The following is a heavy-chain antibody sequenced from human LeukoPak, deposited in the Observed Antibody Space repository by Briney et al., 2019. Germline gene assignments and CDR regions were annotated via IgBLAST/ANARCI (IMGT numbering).Heavy chain of an antibody. CDR1: GYTFTGYY. V-gene: IGHV1-2*02. D-gene: IGHD2-15*01. CDR2: INPNTGDT. CDR3: ARDERFCNGDNHYPDLGY. Sequence: ASVKVSCKASGYTFTGYYLFWVRQAPGQGLEWMGWINPNTGDTRYGQKFQGRVTLTRDTPIRTTYMELSSLRSDDTAVYYCARDERFCNGDNHYPDLGYWGQGTLVTVSS. J-gene: IGHJ4*02.